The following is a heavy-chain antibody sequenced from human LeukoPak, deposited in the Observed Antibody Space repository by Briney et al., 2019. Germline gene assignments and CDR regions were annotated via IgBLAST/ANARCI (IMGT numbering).Heavy chain of an antibody. V-gene: IGHV1-45*02. D-gene: IGHD3-22*01. CDR3: ASPIAEYYDSSGYSDDAFDI. CDR1: GYTFTGYY. Sequence: ASVKVSCKASGYTFTGYYMHWVRQAPGQALEWMGWITPFNGNTNYAQKFQDRVTITRDRSMSTAYMELSSLRSEDTAMYYCASPIAEYYDSSGYSDDAFDIWGQGTMVTVSS. J-gene: IGHJ3*02. CDR2: ITPFNGNT.